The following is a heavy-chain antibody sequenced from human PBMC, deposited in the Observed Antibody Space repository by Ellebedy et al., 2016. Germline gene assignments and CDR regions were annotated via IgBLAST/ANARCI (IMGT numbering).Heavy chain of an antibody. D-gene: IGHD6-19*01. CDR2: IAPGENIQ. CDR1: GLTLSTRV. Sequence: GESLKISXTGSGLTLSTRVMHWVRQAPGKGLEWVAVIAPGENIQNYVDSVKRRFTISRDNPTNTVFLQMDSLRAEDAAVYYCAREGHSSGHAGDFDVWGQGTLVTVSS. J-gene: IGHJ4*02. CDR3: AREGHSSGHAGDFDV. V-gene: IGHV3-30*03.